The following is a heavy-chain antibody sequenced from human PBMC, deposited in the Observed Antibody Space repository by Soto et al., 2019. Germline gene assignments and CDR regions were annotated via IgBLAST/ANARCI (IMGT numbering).Heavy chain of an antibody. J-gene: IGHJ4*02. CDR3: ARDGYYSGSETYSPPRNCGTDV. Sequence: GASVKVSCKTSGYTFHNYGRSWVRQAPGQGLEWMGWINDYNGNTRYAQKFQGRLTMTIDRSTRTAYVELRSLTSDDTAGYFCARDGYYSGSETYSPPRNCGTDVWGQGTPVTVSS. CDR1: GYTFHNYG. V-gene: IGHV1-18*01. CDR2: INDYNGNT. D-gene: IGHD3-10*01.